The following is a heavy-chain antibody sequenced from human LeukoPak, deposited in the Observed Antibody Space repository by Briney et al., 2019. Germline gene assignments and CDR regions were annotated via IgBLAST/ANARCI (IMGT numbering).Heavy chain of an antibody. CDR1: GFDFSGYS. Sequence: KTGWSQRLSCAASGFDFSGYSMTWVRQGPGKGLEWVSSITSASSAMYYADSVKGRFIISRDNAKKSLYLQMDSLRAEDTGVYYCAPAGGISTWFLDYWGQGTLVAVSS. J-gene: IGHJ4*02. V-gene: IGHV3-21*03. CDR3: APAGGISTWFLDY. CDR2: ITSASSAM. D-gene: IGHD3-10*01.